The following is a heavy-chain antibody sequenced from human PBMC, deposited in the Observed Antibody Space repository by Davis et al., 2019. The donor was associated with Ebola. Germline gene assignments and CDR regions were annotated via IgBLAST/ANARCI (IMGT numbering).Heavy chain of an antibody. D-gene: IGHD3-10*01. CDR2: ISAYNGNT. CDR1: GYTFTSYG. J-gene: IGHJ4*02. Sequence: ASVKVSCKASGYTFTSYGISWVRQAPGQGLEWMGWISAYNGNTNYAQKLQGRVTMTSDTSTSTAYMELRSLRSDDTAVYYCARDRMVRGVNPYYFDYWGQGTLVTVSS. V-gene: IGHV1-18*01. CDR3: ARDRMVRGVNPYYFDY.